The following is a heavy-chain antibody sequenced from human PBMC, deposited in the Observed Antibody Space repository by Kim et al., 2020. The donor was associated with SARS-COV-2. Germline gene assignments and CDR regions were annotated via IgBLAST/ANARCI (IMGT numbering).Heavy chain of an antibody. CDR1: GGTFSSYA. CDR2: IIPIFGTA. CDR3: ARDSAPAARRAPYGNYYYYGMDV. J-gene: IGHJ6*01. D-gene: IGHD6-6*01. Sequence: SVKVSCKASGGTFSSYAISWVRQAPGQGLEWMGGIIPIFGTANYAQKFQGRVTITADESTSTAYMELSSLRSEDTAVYYCARDSAPAARRAPYGNYYYYGMDVWREGTTVTVSS. V-gene: IGHV1-69*13.